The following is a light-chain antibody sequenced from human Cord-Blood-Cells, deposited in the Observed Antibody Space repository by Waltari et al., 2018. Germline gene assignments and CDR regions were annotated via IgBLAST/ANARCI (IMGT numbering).Light chain of an antibody. V-gene: IGLV2-23*01. CDR1: SSDVGSYNL. CDR2: EGS. Sequence: QSALTQHASESGSPGQSITLSCTGTSSDVGSYNLVSWYQQHTGKAPQIMIYEGSKRPSGGSNRFSVSKSGNTAYRTVSVLQAEDEADYYCCSYAGSSTYVFGTGTKVTVL. CDR3: CSYAGSSTYV. J-gene: IGLJ1*01.